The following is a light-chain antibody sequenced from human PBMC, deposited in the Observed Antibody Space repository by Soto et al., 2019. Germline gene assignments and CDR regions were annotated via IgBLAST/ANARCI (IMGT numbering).Light chain of an antibody. J-gene: IGKJ2*03. CDR1: QGISSY. CDR2: AAS. Sequence: DIQLTQSPSFLSASVGDRVTITCRASQGISSYLAWYQQKPGKAPKLLIYAASTLQSGVPSRFSGSGSGTEFTLTISKLEPEHSAVCYCHHYGNLLAYSVGQGTKVDIK. CDR3: HHYGNLLAYS. V-gene: IGKV1-9*01.